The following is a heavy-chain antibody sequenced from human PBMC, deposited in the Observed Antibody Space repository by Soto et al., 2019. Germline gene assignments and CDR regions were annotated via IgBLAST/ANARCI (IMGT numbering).Heavy chain of an antibody. Sequence: SETLSLTCTVSGGCISSGDYYWSWIRQPPGKGLEWIGYIFYSGTTYYNPSLKSRVTISVDTSKNQFSLKLSSVTAADTAVYYCARDGYCTNGVCYTVFDYWGQGTLVTVSS. V-gene: IGHV4-30-4*01. CDR2: IFYSGTT. D-gene: IGHD2-8*01. CDR1: GGCISSGDYY. CDR3: ARDGYCTNGVCYTVFDY. J-gene: IGHJ4*02.